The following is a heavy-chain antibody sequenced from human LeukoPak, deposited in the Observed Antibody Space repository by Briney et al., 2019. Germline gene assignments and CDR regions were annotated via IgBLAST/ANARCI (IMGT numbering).Heavy chain of an antibody. Sequence: SETLSLTCSVSGGSINTYYWSWIRQTPGKGLEWIGFIYYTGSTNYNPSLKSRVTMSVDTPKSQFSLKLTSVTAADTALYYCARGANRLDSWGRGTLVTASS. CDR1: GGSINTYY. CDR2: IYYTGST. CDR3: ARGANRLDS. V-gene: IGHV4-59*12. J-gene: IGHJ4*02. D-gene: IGHD1-14*01.